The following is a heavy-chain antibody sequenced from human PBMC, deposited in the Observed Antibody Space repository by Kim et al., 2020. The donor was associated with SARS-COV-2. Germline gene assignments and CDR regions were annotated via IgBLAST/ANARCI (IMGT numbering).Heavy chain of an antibody. CDR2: ISAYNGNT. CDR1: GYTFTSYG. CDR3: ARRYCSGGSCYSDYYYYYMDV. D-gene: IGHD2-15*01. V-gene: IGHV1-18*01. Sequence: ASVKVSCKASGYTFTSYGISWVRQAPGLGLEWMGWISAYNGNTNYAQKLQGRVTMTTDTSTSTAYMELRSLRSDDTAVYYCARRYCSGGSCYSDYYYYYMDVWGKGTTVTVSS. J-gene: IGHJ6*03.